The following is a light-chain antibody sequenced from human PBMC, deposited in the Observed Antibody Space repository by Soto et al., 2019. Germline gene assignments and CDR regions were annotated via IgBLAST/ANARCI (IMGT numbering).Light chain of an antibody. CDR2: DVS. CDR1: SSDVGGYNY. Sequence: QSALTQPRSVSGSPGQSVTISCTGTSSDVGGYNYVSWYQQHPGKAPKLMIYDVSKWPSGVPDRVSGSKSGNTASLTISGLQAEDEADYYCCSYAGNSLWVFGGGTKLTVL. J-gene: IGLJ3*02. V-gene: IGLV2-11*01. CDR3: CSYAGNSLWV.